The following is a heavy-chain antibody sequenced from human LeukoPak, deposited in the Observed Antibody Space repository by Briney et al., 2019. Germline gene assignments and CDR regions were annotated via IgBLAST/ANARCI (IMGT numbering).Heavy chain of an antibody. V-gene: IGHV4-59*01. Sequence: SETLSLTCTVSGGSISSYYWSWIRQPPGKGLEWIGYIYYSGSTNYNPSLKSRVTISVDTSKNQFSLKLSSVTAADTAVYYCARDKPRVVSSSWYGWFDPWGQGTPVTVSS. D-gene: IGHD6-13*01. CDR1: GGSISSYY. J-gene: IGHJ5*02. CDR2: IYYSGST. CDR3: ARDKPRVVSSSWYGWFDP.